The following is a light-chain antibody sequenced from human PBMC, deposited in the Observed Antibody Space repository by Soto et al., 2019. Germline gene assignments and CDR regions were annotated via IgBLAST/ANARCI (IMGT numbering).Light chain of an antibody. CDR3: FSYAGGSTYV. V-gene: IGLV2-23*01. Sequence: QSVLTQPASVSGSPGQSITISCTGTSSDVGSYNLVSWYQQHPGKAPELMIYEGSKRPSGVSNRFFGSQSGNTASLTISGLQAEDEADYYCFSYAGGSTYVFGTGTKVTVL. CDR1: SSDVGSYNL. CDR2: EGS. J-gene: IGLJ1*01.